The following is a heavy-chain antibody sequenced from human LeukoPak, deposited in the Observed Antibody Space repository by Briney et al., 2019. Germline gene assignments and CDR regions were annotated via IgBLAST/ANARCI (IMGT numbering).Heavy chain of an antibody. CDR2: IYTSGST. J-gene: IGHJ4*02. CDR1: GGSISSYY. D-gene: IGHD3-22*01. CDR3: ARDSGDSSGYYYLFGY. Sequence: SETLSLTCTVSGGSISSYYWSWIRHPAGKGLEWIGRIYTSGSTNYNPSLKSRVTMSVDTSKNQFSLKLSSVTAADTAVYYCARDSGDSSGYYYLFGYWGQGTLVTVSS. V-gene: IGHV4-4*07.